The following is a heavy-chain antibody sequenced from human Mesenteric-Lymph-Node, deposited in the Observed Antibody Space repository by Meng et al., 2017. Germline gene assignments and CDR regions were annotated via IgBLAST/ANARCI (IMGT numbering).Heavy chain of an antibody. CDR1: GFTFDQYG. Sequence: GESLMISCAASGFTFDQYGMAWVRQAPGKGLEWVSGISWNGSSTTYADSVEGRFTISRDNAENSLYLQMNSLRGGDTALYFCAQAFEMATLCDKFAVFDVWGQGTMVTVSS. CDR3: AQAFEMATLCDKFAVFDV. J-gene: IGHJ3*01. V-gene: IGHV3-20*04. D-gene: IGHD5-24*01. CDR2: ISWNGSST.